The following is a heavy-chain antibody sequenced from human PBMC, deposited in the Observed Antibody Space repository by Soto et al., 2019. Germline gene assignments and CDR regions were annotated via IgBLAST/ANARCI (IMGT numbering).Heavy chain of an antibody. CDR2: IIPIFGTA. V-gene: IGHV1-69*13. CDR1: GGSVRIYA. Sequence: AAVEVSCESSGGSVRIYAISWVRQAPGQGLEWMGGIIPIFGTANYAQKFQGRVTITADESTSTAYMELNSLRAEDTALYYCAKGAAEVVVVGAAPRFSWFDPWGQGTPVTGSS. J-gene: IGHJ5*02. CDR3: AKGAAEVVVVGAAPRFSWFDP. D-gene: IGHD2-15*01.